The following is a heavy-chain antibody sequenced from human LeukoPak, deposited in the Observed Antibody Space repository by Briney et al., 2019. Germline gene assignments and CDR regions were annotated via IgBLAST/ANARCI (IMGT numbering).Heavy chain of an antibody. D-gene: IGHD6-13*01. V-gene: IGHV3-30*04. J-gene: IGHJ4*02. CDR3: ARGSQQLVDSADY. Sequence: ARSLRLSCAASGFTFSSYAMHWVRQAPGKGLEWVAVISYDGSNKYYADSVKGRFTISRDNSKNTLYLQMNSLRAEDTAVYYCARGSQQLVDSADYWGQGTLVTVSS. CDR2: ISYDGSNK. CDR1: GFTFSSYA.